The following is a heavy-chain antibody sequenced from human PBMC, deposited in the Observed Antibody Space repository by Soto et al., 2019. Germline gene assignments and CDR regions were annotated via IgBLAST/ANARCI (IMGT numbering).Heavy chain of an antibody. CDR1: GGSISSGGYY. D-gene: IGHD1-26*01. V-gene: IGHV4-31*03. Sequence: QVQLQETGPGLVKPSQTLSLTCTVSGGSISSGGYYWSWIRQHPGKGLEWIGYIYYSGSTYYNPSLKSRVTISVDTYKNQCSLRLSSVTAADTVVYYCASNGLGGGYPDIYRYFDLWGRGTLVTVSS. CDR3: ASNGLGGGYPDIYRYFDL. J-gene: IGHJ2*01. CDR2: IYYSGST.